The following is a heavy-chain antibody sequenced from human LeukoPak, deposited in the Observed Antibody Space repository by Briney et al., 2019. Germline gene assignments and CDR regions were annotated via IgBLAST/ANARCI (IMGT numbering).Heavy chain of an antibody. CDR3: VKRGQGCSPTTFYYD. Sequence: PGGSLTLSCVPSGYIFNNYAVSWVRQAPGKGLEWVSAISGSGSTYYAHSVKGRSTISRGNSKNTGYLQVNSLRDDDTAVYYCVKRGQGCSPTTFYYDWGQGTLVTVSS. V-gene: IGHV3-23*01. D-gene: IGHD2-2*01. CDR1: GYIFNNYA. CDR2: ISGSGST. J-gene: IGHJ4*02.